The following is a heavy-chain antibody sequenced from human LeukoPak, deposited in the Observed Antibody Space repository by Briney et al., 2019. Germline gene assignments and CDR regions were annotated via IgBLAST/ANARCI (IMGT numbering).Heavy chain of an antibody. D-gene: IGHD4-17*01. Sequence: GGSLRLSCAASGFTFSSYGMHWVRQAPGKGLEWVAVISYDGSNKYYADSVKGRFTISRDNSKNTLYLQMNSLRAGDTAVYYCAKGPDYGDYFPVDYWGQGTLVTVSS. V-gene: IGHV3-30*18. J-gene: IGHJ4*02. CDR3: AKGPDYGDYFPVDY. CDR1: GFTFSSYG. CDR2: ISYDGSNK.